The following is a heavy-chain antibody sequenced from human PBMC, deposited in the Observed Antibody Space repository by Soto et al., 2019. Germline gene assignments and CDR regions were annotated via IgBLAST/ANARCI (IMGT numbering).Heavy chain of an antibody. CDR2: ISSSSSTI. CDR3: ARDSPEFLEWLLFEPNGGGLRYYYYYMDV. D-gene: IGHD3-3*01. J-gene: IGHJ6*03. CDR1: GFTFSSYS. Sequence: EVQLVESGGGLVQPGGSLRLSCAASGFTFSSYSMNWVRQAPGKGLEWVSYISSSSSTIYYADSVKGRFTISRDNAKNSLYLQMNSLRAEDTAVYYCARDSPEFLEWLLFEPNGGGLRYYYYYMDVWGKGTTVTVSS. V-gene: IGHV3-48*01.